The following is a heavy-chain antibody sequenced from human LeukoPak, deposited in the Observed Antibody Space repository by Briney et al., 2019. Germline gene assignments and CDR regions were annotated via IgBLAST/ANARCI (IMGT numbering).Heavy chain of an antibody. J-gene: IGHJ4*02. D-gene: IGHD5-12*01. Sequence: GGSLRLSCAASGFTFSSYGMHWVRQAPGKGLEWVAVISYDGSNKYYADSVKGRFTISRDNSKNTLYLQMNSLRAEDTAVYYCATEFVMSALGTTDYWGQGTLVTVSS. CDR1: GFTFSSYG. CDR3: ATEFVMSALGTTDY. V-gene: IGHV3-30*03. CDR2: ISYDGSNK.